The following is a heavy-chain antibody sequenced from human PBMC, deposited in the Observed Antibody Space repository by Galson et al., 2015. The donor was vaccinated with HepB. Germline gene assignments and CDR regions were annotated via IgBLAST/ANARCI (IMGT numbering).Heavy chain of an antibody. J-gene: IGHJ4*02. V-gene: IGHV4-31*03. CDR1: GGSISSPNYY. CDR3: ARDRIGSNSGSYLFDF. Sequence: TLSLTCTVSGGSISSPNYYWSCLRQHPGNALEWLGYIYYSGSPSSYPSLKRRVTISVDTSKKQFCLKLTSATAADTAVYYCARDRIGSNSGSYLFDFWGQGTLVTVSS. D-gene: IGHD3-10*01. CDR2: IYYSGSP.